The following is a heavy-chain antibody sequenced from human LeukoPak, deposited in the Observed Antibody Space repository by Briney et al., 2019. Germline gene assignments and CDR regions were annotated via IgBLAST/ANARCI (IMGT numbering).Heavy chain of an antibody. CDR1: GFRFSSYV. J-gene: IGHJ4*02. Sequence: GGSLRLSCAASGFRFSSYVMSWVRQAPGKGLEYVSSIDGSDGASYYADYVKGQFTISRDNSKNTLFLQMNSLRVEDTAVYYCARVDSGNYDYWGQGTLLTVSS. CDR3: ARVDSGNYDY. V-gene: IGHV3-23*01. CDR2: IDGSDGAS. D-gene: IGHD1-26*01.